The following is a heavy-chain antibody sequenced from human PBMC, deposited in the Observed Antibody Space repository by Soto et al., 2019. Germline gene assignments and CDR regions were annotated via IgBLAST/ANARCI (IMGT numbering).Heavy chain of an antibody. V-gene: IGHV4-59*08. CDR3: ARHDFEGRFLEWLFPHYMDV. Sequence: QVQLQESGPGLVKPSETLSLTCTVSGGSISSYYWSWIRQPPGKGLEWIGYIYYSGSTNYNPSLKSRVTISVDTSKNQFSLKLSSVTAADTAVYYCARHDFEGRFLEWLFPHYMDVWGKGTTVTVSS. J-gene: IGHJ6*03. D-gene: IGHD3-3*01. CDR2: IYYSGST. CDR1: GGSISSYY.